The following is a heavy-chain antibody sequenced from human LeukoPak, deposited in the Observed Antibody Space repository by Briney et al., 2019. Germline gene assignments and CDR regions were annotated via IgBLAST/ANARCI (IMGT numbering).Heavy chain of an antibody. Sequence: SETLSLTCAVSDESFSGYYWNWIRQPPGRGREWIGEINYSGSTKYHPSLKSRVTMSVDKSKKQLSLKLSSVTAADTAVYYCAREGRGGHNFDYWGQGTLVIVSS. CDR3: AREGRGGHNFDY. V-gene: IGHV4-34*01. J-gene: IGHJ4*02. CDR1: DESFSGYY. D-gene: IGHD2-15*01. CDR2: INYSGST.